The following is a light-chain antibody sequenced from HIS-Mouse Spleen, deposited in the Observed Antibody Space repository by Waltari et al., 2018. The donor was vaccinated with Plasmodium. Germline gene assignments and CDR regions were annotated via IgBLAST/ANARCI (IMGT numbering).Light chain of an antibody. CDR3: QQYGSSPFT. CDR2: GAS. Sequence: CRASQSVSSSYLAWYQQKPGQAPRLLIYGASSRATGIPDRFSGSGSGTDFTLTISRLEPEDFAVYYCQQYGSSPFTFGPGTKVDIK. CDR1: QSVSSSY. V-gene: IGKV3-20*01. J-gene: IGKJ3*01.